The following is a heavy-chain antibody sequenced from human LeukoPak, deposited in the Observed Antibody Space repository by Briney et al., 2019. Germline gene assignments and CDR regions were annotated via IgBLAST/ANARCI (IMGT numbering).Heavy chain of an antibody. J-gene: IGHJ5*02. D-gene: IGHD6-25*01. CDR3: ARDPFTQAAGGGWFDP. CDR2: IYYSGST. CDR1: GGSISSYY. Sequence: SETLSLTCTVSGGSISSYYWSWIRQPPGKGLEWIGYIYYSGSTNYNPSLKSRVTISVDTSKNQFSLKLSSVTAADTAVYYCARDPFTQAAGGGWFDPWGQGTLVTVSS. V-gene: IGHV4-59*01.